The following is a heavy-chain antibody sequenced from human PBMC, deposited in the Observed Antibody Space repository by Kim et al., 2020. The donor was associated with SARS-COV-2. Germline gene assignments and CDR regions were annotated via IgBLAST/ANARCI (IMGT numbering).Heavy chain of an antibody. CDR1: GFTFSSYA. CDR3: VRGGGGYDLSAFDI. D-gene: IGHD5-12*01. J-gene: IGHJ3*02. CDR2: ISYDGSNK. V-gene: IGHV3-30*04. Sequence: GGSLRLSCAASGFTFSSYAMHWVRQAPGKGLEWVAVISYDGSNKYYADSVKGRFTISRDNSKNTLYLQMNSLRAEDTAVYYCVRGGGGYDLSAFDIWGQGTMVTVSS.